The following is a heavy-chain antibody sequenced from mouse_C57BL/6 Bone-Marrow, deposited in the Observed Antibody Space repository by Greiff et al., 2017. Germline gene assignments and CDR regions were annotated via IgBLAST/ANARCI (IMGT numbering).Heavy chain of an antibody. CDR1: GFNIKDDY. CDR2: IDPENGDT. V-gene: IGHV14-4*01. Sequence: VQLQQSGAELVRPGASVTLSCTASGFNIKDDYMHWVKQRPEQGLEWIGWIDPENGDTEYASKFQGKATITADTSSNTAYLQLSSLTSEDTAVYYYTTGDGYSYFDYWGQGTTLTVSS. J-gene: IGHJ2*01. CDR3: TTGDGYSYFDY. D-gene: IGHD2-3*01.